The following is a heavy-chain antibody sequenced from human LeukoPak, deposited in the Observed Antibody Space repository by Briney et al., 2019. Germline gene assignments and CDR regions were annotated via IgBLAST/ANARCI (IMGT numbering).Heavy chain of an antibody. CDR2: IYYSGST. CDR1: GGSISSYY. J-gene: IGHJ3*01. V-gene: IGHV4-59*08. Sequence: SETLSLTCTVSGGSISSYYWSWIRQPPGKGLEWIGFIYYSGSTNYNPSLKSRVAISVDTSKNQFSLKLSSVTAADTAVYYCARPSLDYGGIDAFDFWGQGTLVTVSS. D-gene: IGHD4-23*01. CDR3: ARPSLDYGGIDAFDF.